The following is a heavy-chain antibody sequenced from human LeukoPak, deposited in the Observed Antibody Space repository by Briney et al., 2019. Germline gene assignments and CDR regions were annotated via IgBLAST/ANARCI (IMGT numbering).Heavy chain of an antibody. D-gene: IGHD6-19*01. CDR1: GFTFSSYG. Sequence: PGGSLRLSCAASGFTFSSYGMHWVRQAPGKGLEWVSGISGSGGSTYYADSVKGRFTISRDNSKNTLYLQMNSLRAEDTAVYYCAKSGREQWLVNRPYFDYSGQGTLVTVSS. J-gene: IGHJ4*02. V-gene: IGHV3-23*01. CDR3: AKSGREQWLVNRPYFDY. CDR2: ISGSGGST.